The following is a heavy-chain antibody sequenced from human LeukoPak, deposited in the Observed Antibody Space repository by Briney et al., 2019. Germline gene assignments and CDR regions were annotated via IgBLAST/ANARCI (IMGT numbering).Heavy chain of an antibody. CDR3: ARSNMYTSSWYDYFDD. J-gene: IGHJ4*02. CDR1: GGSISSHY. V-gene: IGHV4-59*11. CDR2: IHYSGTT. D-gene: IGHD6-13*01. Sequence: PSETLSLTCTVSGGSISSHYWSWIRQPPGKGLQWIGYIHYSGTTNYNPSLKSRVTISLDTSKNQFSLKLSSVTAADTAVYYCARSNMYTSSWYDYFDDWGQGTLVTVSS.